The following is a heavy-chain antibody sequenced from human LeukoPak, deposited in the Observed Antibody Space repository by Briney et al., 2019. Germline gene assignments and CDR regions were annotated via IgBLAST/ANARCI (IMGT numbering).Heavy chain of an antibody. CDR3: ASRYGDYGFDP. J-gene: IGHJ5*02. D-gene: IGHD4-17*01. CDR1: GFTFSSYG. CDR2: IWYDGSNK. V-gene: IGHV3-33*01. Sequence: GGSLRLSCAASGFTFSSYGMHWVRQAPGKGLEWVAVIWYDGSNKYYADSVKGRFTISRDNSKNTLYLQMNSLRAEDTAVYYCASRYGDYGFDPWGQGTLVTVSS.